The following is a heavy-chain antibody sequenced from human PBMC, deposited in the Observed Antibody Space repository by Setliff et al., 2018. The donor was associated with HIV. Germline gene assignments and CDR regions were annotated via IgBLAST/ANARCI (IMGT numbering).Heavy chain of an antibody. CDR1: GFTFSGYS. V-gene: IGHV3-21*04. CDR3: AGAYYYESSGYYWVY. Sequence: GGSLRLSCAASGFTFSGYSVHWVRQAPGKGLEWVSCISSTSTYIYYADSVKGRFAISRDNSKNTLYLQMNSLRAEDTAVYYCAGAYYYESSGYYWVYWGQGTLVTVSS. J-gene: IGHJ4*02. CDR2: ISSTSTYI. D-gene: IGHD3-22*01.